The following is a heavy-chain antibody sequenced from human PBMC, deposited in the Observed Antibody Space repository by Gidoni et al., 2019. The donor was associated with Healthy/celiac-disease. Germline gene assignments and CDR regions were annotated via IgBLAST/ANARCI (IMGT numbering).Heavy chain of an antibody. V-gene: IGHV3-7*01. CDR3: AREGKYYDYVWGSYRYYYFDY. D-gene: IGHD3-16*02. CDR1: GFTFSSYW. CDR2: IKQDGSEK. Sequence: VPLVESGGGLVQPGGSLRLPCSASGFTFSSYWTSSVRQAPGKGLEWGDNIKQDGSEKYYVDSVKGRFTISRDNAKNSLYLQMNSLRAEDTAVYYCAREGKYYDYVWGSYRYYYFDYWGQGTLVTVSS. J-gene: IGHJ4*02.